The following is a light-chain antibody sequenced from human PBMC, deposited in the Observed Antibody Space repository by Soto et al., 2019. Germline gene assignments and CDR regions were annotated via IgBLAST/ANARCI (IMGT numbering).Light chain of an antibody. CDR1: RSNIGSNA. J-gene: IGLJ3*02. V-gene: IGLV1-44*01. CDR3: ATWDDSLNGWV. Sequence: QSVLTQPPSASGTPGQRVTISCSGSRSNIGSNAVSWYQQLPGTAPKVLIYSNNQRPSGVPDRFSGSKSGTSASLAISGLQSEDDADYYCATWDDSLNGWVFGGGTKVTVL. CDR2: SNN.